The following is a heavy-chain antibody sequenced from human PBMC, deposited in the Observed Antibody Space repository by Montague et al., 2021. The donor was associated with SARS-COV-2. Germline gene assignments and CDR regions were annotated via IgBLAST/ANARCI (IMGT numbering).Heavy chain of an antibody. J-gene: IGHJ4*02. Sequence: SETLSLTCTVSGGSISSYYWSWIRQPPGKGLEWIGSIYYSGSTYYNPSLKSRVTISVDTSKNQFSLKLSSVTAADTVVYYCAKLLCFRGGFDYWGQGTLVTVSS. V-gene: IGHV4-59*12. D-gene: IGHD3-10*01. CDR2: IYYSGST. CDR3: AKLLCFRGGFDY. CDR1: GGSISSYY.